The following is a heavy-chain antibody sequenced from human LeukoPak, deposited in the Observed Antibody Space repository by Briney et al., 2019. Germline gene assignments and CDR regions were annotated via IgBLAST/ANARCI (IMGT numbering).Heavy chain of an antibody. Sequence: SGTLSLTCAVSTDSFSSHYWTWIRQPPGKGLEWIGYISYIGSTNYNPSLKSRVTISIDTSKNQFSLRLSSVTAADAAVYYCARDVVTVTKGFDIWGQGTMVSVSS. CDR2: ISYIGST. D-gene: IGHD4-17*01. J-gene: IGHJ3*02. CDR1: TDSFSSHY. V-gene: IGHV4-59*11. CDR3: ARDVVTVTKGFDI.